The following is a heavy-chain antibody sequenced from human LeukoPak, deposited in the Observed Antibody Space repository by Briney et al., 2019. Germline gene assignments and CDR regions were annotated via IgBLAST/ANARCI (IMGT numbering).Heavy chain of an antibody. CDR1: GGSISSGGYY. V-gene: IGHV4-31*03. CDR3: ARANYYDSSGYDFDY. Sequence: PSETLSLTCTVSGGSISSGGYYWSWIRQYPGKGLEWIGYIYYSGNTYYNPSLKSRITISVGTSKNQFSLKLNSVTAADTAVYYCARANYYDSSGYDFDYWGQGTLVTVSS. J-gene: IGHJ4*02. D-gene: IGHD3-22*01. CDR2: IYYSGNT.